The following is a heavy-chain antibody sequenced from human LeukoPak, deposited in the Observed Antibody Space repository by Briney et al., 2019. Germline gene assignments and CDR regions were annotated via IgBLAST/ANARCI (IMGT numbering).Heavy chain of an antibody. CDR2: TSGGGGNT. CDR3: ARVVPRRYYDQPSNKFDP. CDR1: GFTFSSYV. D-gene: IGHD3-22*01. Sequence: GGSLRLSCAASGFTFSSYVMSWVRQAPGKGLEWISSTSGGGGNTYYADSVKGRFTISRDNSNNTLCLQMNSLRAEDTAIYYCARVVPRRYYDQPSNKFDPWGQGTLVTVSS. V-gene: IGHV3-23*01. J-gene: IGHJ5*02.